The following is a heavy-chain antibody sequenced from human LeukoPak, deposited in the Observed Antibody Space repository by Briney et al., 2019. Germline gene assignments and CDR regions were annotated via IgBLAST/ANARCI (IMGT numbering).Heavy chain of an antibody. CDR2: IYHSGST. V-gene: IGHV4-38-2*02. D-gene: IGHD5-18*01. J-gene: IGHJ4*02. CDR3: ARERTAMVNF. Sequence: SGTLSLTCTVSGYSISSGYYWGWIRQPPGKGLEWIGSIYHSGSTYYNPSLKSRVTISVDTSKNQFSLKLSSVTAADTAVYYCARERTAMVNFWGQGTLVTVSS. CDR1: GYSISSGYY.